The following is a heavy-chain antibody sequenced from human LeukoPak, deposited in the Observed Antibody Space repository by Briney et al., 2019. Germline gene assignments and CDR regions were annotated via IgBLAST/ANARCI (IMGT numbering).Heavy chain of an antibody. CDR1: GFTFSDYY. Sequence: GGSLRLSCAASGFTFSDYYMSWIRQAPGKGLEWVSYISSSGSTIYYADSVKGRFTISRDNAKNSLYLQMNSLRAEDTTVYYCARVAGSAYYYGMDVWGQGTTVTVSS. J-gene: IGHJ6*02. D-gene: IGHD3-10*01. V-gene: IGHV3-11*01. CDR2: ISSSGSTI. CDR3: ARVAGSAYYYGMDV.